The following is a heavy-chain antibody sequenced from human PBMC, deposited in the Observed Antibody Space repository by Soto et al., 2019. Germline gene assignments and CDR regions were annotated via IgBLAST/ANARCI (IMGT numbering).Heavy chain of an antibody. V-gene: IGHV4-31*03. CDR1: GGSISSGGYY. D-gene: IGHD3-16*01. J-gene: IGHJ4*02. CDR3: ARDRGRWGGVNDH. CDR2: ILYTGSA. Sequence: QVQLQESGPGLVKPSQTLSLTCTVSGGSISSGGYYWSWIRQHPGKGLEWIGYILYTGSAYYNPSLKSRVTISLDKSENQFSLKLTSVTAADTAVYFCARDRGRWGGVNDHWDQGTLVTVSS.